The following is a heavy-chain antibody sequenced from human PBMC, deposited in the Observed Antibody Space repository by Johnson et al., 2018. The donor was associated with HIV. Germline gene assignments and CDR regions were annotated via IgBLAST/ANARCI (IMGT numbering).Heavy chain of an antibody. CDR2: ISYDGSNK. D-gene: IGHD2-15*01. CDR1: GFTFSSYA. J-gene: IGHJ3*02. Sequence: QVQLVESGGGVVQPGRSLRLSCAASGFTFSSYAMHWVRQAPGKGLEWVAVISYDGSNKYYADSVKGRFTISRDTSKNTLYLQMNSLRAEDTAVYYCARSVGYCSGGSCSPDAFDIWGQGTMVTVSS. V-gene: IGHV3-30-3*01. CDR3: ARSVGYCSGGSCSPDAFDI.